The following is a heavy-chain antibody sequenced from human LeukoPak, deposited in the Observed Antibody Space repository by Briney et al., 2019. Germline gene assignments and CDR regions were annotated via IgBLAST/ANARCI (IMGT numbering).Heavy chain of an antibody. V-gene: IGHV1-2*06. CDR2: INPDSGGT. CDR1: GYTFTDYY. D-gene: IGHD3-10*02. CDR3: ARLFGELLEPYYFDY. J-gene: IGHJ4*02. Sequence: ASVKVSCKASGYTFTDYYMHWVRQAPGQGLEWMGRINPDSGGTNYAQKLQGRVTMTTDTSTSTAYMELRSLRSDDTAVYYCARLFGELLEPYYFDYWGQGTLVTVSS.